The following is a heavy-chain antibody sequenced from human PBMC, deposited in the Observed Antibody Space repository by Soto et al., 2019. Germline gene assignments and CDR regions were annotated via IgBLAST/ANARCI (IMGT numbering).Heavy chain of an antibody. J-gene: IGHJ4*02. V-gene: IGHV5-51*01. CDR2: FYPGDSDT. CDR1: GYRFTSYW. Sequence: EVQLVQSGAEVKKPGESLEISCKGSGYRFTSYWIGWVRQMPGKGLEWMGIFYPGDSDTRYSPSFQGQVTISADKSIRAAYPQWRSLQASDTAMYSCALPIVAASCFDYWRQATPVTLSS. D-gene: IGHD6-25*01. CDR3: ALPIVAASCFDY.